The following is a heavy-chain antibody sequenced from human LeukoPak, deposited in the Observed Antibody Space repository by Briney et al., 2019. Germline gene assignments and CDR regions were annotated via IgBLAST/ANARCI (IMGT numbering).Heavy chain of an antibody. CDR2: ISSSGNTK. J-gene: IGHJ6*02. Sequence: PGGSLRLSCAASAFIFSAYDMNWVRQAPGKGLEWVSYISSSGNTKYYADSVKGRFTISRDNAGNSLYLQMNSLRAEDTAIYYCARELYPYGMDVWGQGTTVTVS. V-gene: IGHV3-48*03. D-gene: IGHD2-8*01. CDR3: ARELYPYGMDV. CDR1: AFIFSAYD.